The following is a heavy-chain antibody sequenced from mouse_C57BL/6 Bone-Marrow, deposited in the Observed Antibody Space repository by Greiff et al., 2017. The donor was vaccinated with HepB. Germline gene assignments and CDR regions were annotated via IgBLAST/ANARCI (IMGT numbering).Heavy chain of an antibody. J-gene: IGHJ2*01. CDR3: ARYDYYYFDY. CDR2: ISDGGSYT. V-gene: IGHV5-4*01. CDR1: GFTFSSYA. Sequence: EVQLQESGGGLVKPGGSLKLSCAASGFTFSSYAMSWVRQTPEKRLEWVATISDGGSYTYYPDNVKGRFTISRDNAKNNLYLQMSHLKSEDTAMYYCARYDYYYFDYWGQGTTLTVSS. D-gene: IGHD1-1*01.